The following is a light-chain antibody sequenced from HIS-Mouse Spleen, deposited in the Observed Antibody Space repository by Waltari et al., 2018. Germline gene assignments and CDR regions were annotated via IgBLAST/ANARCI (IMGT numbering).Light chain of an antibody. CDR3: YSTDSSGNHRV. CDR1: ALPKHC. V-gene: IGLV3-10*01. J-gene: IGLJ2*01. CDR2: EDS. Sequence: SYELTQPPSVSVSPGQTARITCSGDALPKHCSYWYQQESGQAPVLVIYEDSKRPSGIPERFSGSSSGTMATLTISGAQVEDEADYYCYSTDSSGNHRVFGGGTKLTVL.